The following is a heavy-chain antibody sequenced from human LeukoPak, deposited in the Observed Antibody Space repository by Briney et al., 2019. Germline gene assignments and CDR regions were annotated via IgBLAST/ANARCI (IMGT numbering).Heavy chain of an antibody. Sequence: GGSLRLSCAASGFTFSSYAMSWVRKAPGKGLEWVSAISGSGGSTYYADSVKGRFTISRDNSKNTLFLQMNGLRAEDTAVDYCARGSSGTYDMGYWGQGTLVTVSS. CDR2: ISGSGGST. J-gene: IGHJ4*02. V-gene: IGHV3-23*01. CDR3: ARGSSGTYDMGY. CDR1: GFTFSSYA. D-gene: IGHD1-26*01.